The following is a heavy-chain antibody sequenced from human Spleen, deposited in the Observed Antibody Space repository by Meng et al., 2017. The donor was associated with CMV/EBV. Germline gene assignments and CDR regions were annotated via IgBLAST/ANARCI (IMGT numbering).Heavy chain of an antibody. J-gene: IGHJ4*02. CDR2: ISGSGSNT. D-gene: IGHD3-3*01. V-gene: IGHV3-23*01. CDR1: GFTFNTYA. Sequence: GGSLRLSCAASGFTFNTYAMNWVRQAPGKGLEWVSAISGSGSNTYYADSVKGRFTISRDNSKNTLYLQMNSLRTEDTAVYYCASHDFWSGNRDYWGQGALVTVSS. CDR3: ASHDFWSGNRDY.